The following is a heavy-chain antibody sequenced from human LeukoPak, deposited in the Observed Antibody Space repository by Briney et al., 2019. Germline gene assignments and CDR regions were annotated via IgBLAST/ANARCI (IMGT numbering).Heavy chain of an antibody. Sequence: SVKVSCKASGGTFSSYAISWVRQAPGQGLGWMGGIIPIFGTANYAQKFQGRVTITTDESTSTAYMELSSLRSEDTAVYYCARPRTATHDAFDIWGQWTMVTVSS. J-gene: IGHJ3*02. CDR3: ARPRTATHDAFDI. D-gene: IGHD2-2*01. CDR1: GGTFSSYA. V-gene: IGHV1-69*05. CDR2: IIPIFGTA.